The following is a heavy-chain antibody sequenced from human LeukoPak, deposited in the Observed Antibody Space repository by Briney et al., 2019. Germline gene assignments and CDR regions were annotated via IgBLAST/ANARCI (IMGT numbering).Heavy chain of an antibody. CDR3: ARVSGYDWESFYDY. CDR1: GGSISSYY. J-gene: IGHJ4*02. CDR2: IYYSGST. V-gene: IGHV4-59*01. Sequence: SETLSLTCTVSGGSISSYYWSWIRQPPGKGLEWIGYIYYSGSTNYNPSLKSRVTISADTFKNQFSLKLNFVTAADTAVYYCARVSGYDWESFYDYWGQGTLVTVSS. D-gene: IGHD5-12*01.